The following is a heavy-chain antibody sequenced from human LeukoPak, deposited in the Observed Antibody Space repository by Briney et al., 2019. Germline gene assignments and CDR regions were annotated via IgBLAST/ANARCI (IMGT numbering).Heavy chain of an antibody. V-gene: IGHV1-2*02. D-gene: IGHD3-10*01. CDR2: INPNSGGT. Sequence: GASVKVSCKASGYTFIDYYIHWVRQAPGQGLEWMGWINPNSGGTNYAQHFQGRGTMTRDTSLRTVYMELSRLRSDDTAVYSCATTYGSGSYYKGGFDPWGQGTLVTVSS. CDR3: ATTYGSGSYYKGGFDP. J-gene: IGHJ5*02. CDR1: GYTFIDYY.